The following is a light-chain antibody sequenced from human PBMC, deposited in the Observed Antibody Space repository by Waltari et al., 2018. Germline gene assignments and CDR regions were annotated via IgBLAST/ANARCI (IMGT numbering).Light chain of an antibody. CDR1: SSNIGADFD. Sequence: QSVLTQPPSVSGAPGQRVTISCTGSSSNIGADFDVHCYQLLPGTAPKLLIYNNSNRPSGVPDRFSGSKSGTSASLAITGLQAEDEADYYCQSYDSSLGVLCVFGTGTKVTVL. CDR3: QSYDSSLGVLCV. V-gene: IGLV1-40*01. CDR2: NNS. J-gene: IGLJ1*01.